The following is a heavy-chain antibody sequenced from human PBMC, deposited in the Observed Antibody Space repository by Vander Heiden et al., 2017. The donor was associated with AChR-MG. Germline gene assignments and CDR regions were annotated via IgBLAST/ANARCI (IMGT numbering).Heavy chain of an antibody. Sequence: QVQLQQWGAGLLTPSETLSLTCAVYGGSFSGYYWSWIRQPPGKGLEWIGEINHSGSTNYNPSLKSRVTISVDTSKNQFSLKLSSVTAADTAVYYCARGPYCSSTSCYGYYYYGMDVWGQGTTVTVSS. CDR3: ARGPYCSSTSCYGYYYYGMDV. CDR2: INHSGST. V-gene: IGHV4-34*01. J-gene: IGHJ6*02. CDR1: GGSFSGYY. D-gene: IGHD2-2*01.